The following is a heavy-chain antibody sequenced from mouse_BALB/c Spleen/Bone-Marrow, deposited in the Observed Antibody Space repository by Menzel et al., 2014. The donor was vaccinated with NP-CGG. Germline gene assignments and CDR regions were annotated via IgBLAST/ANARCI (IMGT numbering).Heavy chain of an antibody. J-gene: IGHJ1*01. V-gene: IGHV3-2*02. D-gene: IGHD2-14*01. CDR3: ARVYYYRYWYFDV. CDR2: ISYSGGT. Sequence: EVQLQESGPGLVKPSQSLSLTCTVTGYSITSDYAWNWIRQFPGNTLEWMGYISYSGGTNYNPSLKSRISITRDTSKNLFFLHLNSVTTEDTATYYCARVYYYRYWYFDVWGAGTTVTVSS. CDR1: GYSITSDYA.